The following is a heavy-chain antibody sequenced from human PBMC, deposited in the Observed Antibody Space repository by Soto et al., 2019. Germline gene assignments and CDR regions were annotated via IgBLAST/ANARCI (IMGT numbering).Heavy chain of an antibody. J-gene: IGHJ4*02. CDR1: GGTFSGHG. D-gene: IGHD2-2*01. Sequence: SVKVSCKASGGTFSGHGIAWVRQVPGHGLAWMGGIMPTFGSATYAPKFQGRVTISTDKSTTTAYMEPSSLRSEDTAVYFCASATSDLHLDYYGRGPLCTVGS. CDR3: ASATSDLHLDY. V-gene: IGHV1-69*05. CDR2: IMPTFGSA.